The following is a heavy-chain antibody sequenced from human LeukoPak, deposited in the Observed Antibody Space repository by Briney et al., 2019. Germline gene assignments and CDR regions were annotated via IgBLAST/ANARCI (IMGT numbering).Heavy chain of an antibody. CDR1: GGTFSSYA. CDR2: IIPIFGTA. D-gene: IGHD4-17*01. CDR3: AREGSTVTNLGYYYMDV. V-gene: IGHV1-69*06. J-gene: IGHJ6*03. Sequence: GASVKVSCKASGGTFSSYAISWVRQAPGQGLEWMGGIIPIFGTANYAQKFQGRVTITADKSTSTAYMELSSLRSEDTAVYYCAREGSTVTNLGYYYMDVWGKGTTVTVSS.